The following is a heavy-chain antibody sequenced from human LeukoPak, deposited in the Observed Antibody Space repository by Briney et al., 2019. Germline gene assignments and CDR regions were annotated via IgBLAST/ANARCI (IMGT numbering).Heavy chain of an antibody. CDR2: IYSGDTT. CDR1: GFTVSGNY. V-gene: IGHV3-53*01. Sequence: PGGSLRLSCAVSGFTVSGNYMSWVRQAPGKGLEWVSLIYSGDTTLYADSVKGRFTISRDISKNTLYLQMNSLRAEDTALYYCAKDKRGGYSYGYRAYYYMDVWGKGTTVTISS. D-gene: IGHD5-18*01. CDR3: AKDKRGGYSYGYRAYYYMDV. J-gene: IGHJ6*03.